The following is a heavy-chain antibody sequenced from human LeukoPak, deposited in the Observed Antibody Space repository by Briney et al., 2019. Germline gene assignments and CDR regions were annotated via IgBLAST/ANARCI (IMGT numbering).Heavy chain of an antibody. CDR3: ARVPTTIGWYYFDY. CDR1: GGSISSYY. J-gene: IGHJ4*02. Sequence: PSETLSLTCTVSGGSISSYYWSWIRQPPGKGLEWIGYIYYSGSTNYNPSLKSRVTISVDTSKNQFSLRLSSVTAADTAVYYCARVPTTIGWYYFDYGGQGTLVTVSS. CDR2: IYYSGST. V-gene: IGHV4-59*01. D-gene: IGHD6-19*01.